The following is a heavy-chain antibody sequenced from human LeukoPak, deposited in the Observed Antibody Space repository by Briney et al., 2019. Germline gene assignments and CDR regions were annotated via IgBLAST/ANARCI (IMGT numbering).Heavy chain of an antibody. V-gene: IGHV4-4*07. CDR1: GGSISSYY. CDR3: ARDTAMVTYYYYYYMDV. J-gene: IGHJ6*03. D-gene: IGHD5-18*01. CDR2: IYTSGST. Sequence: PSETLSLTCTVSGGSISSYYWSWIRQPAGKGLDWIGRIYTSGSTNYNPSLKSRVTMSVDTSKNQFSLKLSSVTAADTAVYYCARDTAMVTYYYYYYMDVWGKGTTVTVSS.